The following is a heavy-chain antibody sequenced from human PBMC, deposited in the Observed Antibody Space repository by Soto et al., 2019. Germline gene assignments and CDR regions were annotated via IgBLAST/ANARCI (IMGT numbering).Heavy chain of an antibody. Sequence: PGGSLRLSCAAPGFTFSSYSMNWVRQAPGKGLEWVSSISSSSSYIYYADSVKGRFTISRDNAKNSLYLQMNSLRAEDTAVYYCARDHVSGSYYRDYGMDVWGQGTTVTVSS. V-gene: IGHV3-21*01. CDR2: ISSSSSYI. CDR3: ARDHVSGSYYRDYGMDV. J-gene: IGHJ6*02. D-gene: IGHD1-26*01. CDR1: GFTFSSYS.